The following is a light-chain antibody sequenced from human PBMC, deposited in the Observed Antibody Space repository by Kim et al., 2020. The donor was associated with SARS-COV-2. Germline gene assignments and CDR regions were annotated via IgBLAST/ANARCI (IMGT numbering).Light chain of an antibody. CDR2: YDS. J-gene: IGLJ2*01. CDR1: NIGSKS. CDR3: QVCDTSGDHPVV. Sequence: PGKTASITCGGYNIGSKSEHWYQQKPGQAPVLVIYYDSDRPSGIPERFSGSSSGNTATLTISRVEAGDEADYYCQVCDTSGDHPVVFGGGTQLTVL. V-gene: IGLV3-21*04.